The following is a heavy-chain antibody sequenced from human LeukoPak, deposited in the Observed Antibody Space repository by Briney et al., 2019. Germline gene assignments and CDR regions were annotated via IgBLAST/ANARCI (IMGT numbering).Heavy chain of an antibody. J-gene: IGHJ6*03. CDR2: LYTSGST. V-gene: IGHV4-4*07. CDR1: GGSISSYY. CDR3: ARDSSSWLLGYYYYYMDV. Sequence: SEALSLTCTVSGGSISSYYWTWIRQPAGKGLEWIGHLYTSGSTNYNPSLKSRVTMSVDTSKNQFSLQLNSVTPEDTAVYYCARDSSSWLLGYYYYYMDVWGKGTTVTISS. D-gene: IGHD6-13*01.